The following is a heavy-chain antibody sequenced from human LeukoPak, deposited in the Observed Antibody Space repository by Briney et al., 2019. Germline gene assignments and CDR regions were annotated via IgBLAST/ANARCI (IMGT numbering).Heavy chain of an antibody. CDR3: ARTSIFGVVRFDP. CDR1: GASISSYY. D-gene: IGHD3-3*02. V-gene: IGHV4-59*08. J-gene: IGHJ5*02. CDR2: IFYSGNT. Sequence: SETLSLTCTVSGASISSYYWSWLRQPPGKGLEWIGHIFYSGNTNYNPSLKSRVTISVDTSKNHFSLKLSSVTAADTAVYYCARTSIFGVVRFDPWGQGTLVTVSS.